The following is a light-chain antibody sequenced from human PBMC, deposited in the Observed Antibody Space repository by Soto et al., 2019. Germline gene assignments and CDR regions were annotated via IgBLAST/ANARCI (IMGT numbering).Light chain of an antibody. Sequence: DIQMTQSPSTLSASVGDRVTITCRASPSISSWLAWYQQKPGKAPKLLIYKASSLESGVPSRFSGSGSGTEFALTISSLQPDDFAIYYCQQYNSLRTFGQGTKVEIK. CDR3: QQYNSLRT. V-gene: IGKV1-5*03. CDR1: PSISSW. CDR2: KAS. J-gene: IGKJ1*01.